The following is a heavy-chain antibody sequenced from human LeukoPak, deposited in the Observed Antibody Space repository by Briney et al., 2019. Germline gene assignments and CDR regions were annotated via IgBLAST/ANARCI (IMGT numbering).Heavy chain of an antibody. Sequence: SETLSLTCAVYGGSFSGYYWSWIRQPPGKGLEWIGEINHSGSTNHNPSLKSRVTISVDTSKNQFSLKLSSVTAADTAVYYCARGITGTTFDYWGQGTLVTVSS. J-gene: IGHJ4*02. CDR3: ARGITGTTFDY. CDR2: INHSGST. CDR1: GGSFSGYY. D-gene: IGHD1-20*01. V-gene: IGHV4-34*01.